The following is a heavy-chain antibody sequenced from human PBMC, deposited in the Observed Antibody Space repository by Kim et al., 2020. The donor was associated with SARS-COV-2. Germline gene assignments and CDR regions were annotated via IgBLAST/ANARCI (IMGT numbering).Heavy chain of an antibody. V-gene: IGHV3-30*18. D-gene: IGHD2-2*01. J-gene: IGHJ3*02. CDR1: GFTFSSYG. CDR2: ISYDGSNK. CDR3: AKFSLVVPAAHDAFDI. Sequence: GGSLRLSCAASGFTFSSYGMHWVRQAPGKGLEWVAVISYDGSNKYYADSVKGRFTISRDNSKNTLYLQMNSLRAEDTAVYYCAKFSLVVPAAHDAFDIWGQGTMVTLSS.